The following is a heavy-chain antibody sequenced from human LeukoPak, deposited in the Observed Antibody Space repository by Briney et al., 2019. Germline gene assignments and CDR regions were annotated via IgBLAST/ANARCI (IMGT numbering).Heavy chain of an antibody. CDR2: INPNSGGT. V-gene: IGHV1-2*02. CDR1: GYTFTGYY. CDR3: AVLGTGGIDY. D-gene: IGHD1-1*01. J-gene: IGHJ4*02. Sequence: ASVKVSCKASGYTFTGYYMHWVRQAPGQGLEWMGWINPNSGGTNYAQKFQGRVTMTRDTSISTAYLQWSSLKASDTAMYYCAVLGTGGIDYWGQGTLVTVSS.